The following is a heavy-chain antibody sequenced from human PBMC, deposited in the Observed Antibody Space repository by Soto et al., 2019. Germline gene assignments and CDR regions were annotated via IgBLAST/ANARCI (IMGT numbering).Heavy chain of an antibody. Sequence: GESLKISCKGSGYSFISYWISWVRQMPGKGLEWMGRIDPSDSYTNYSPSFQGHVTISADKSISTAYLQWSSLKASDTAMYYCARYYYDSSGYIWIPDDAFDIRGQGTMVTVSS. CDR2: IDPSDSYT. J-gene: IGHJ3*02. D-gene: IGHD3-22*01. CDR3: ARYYYDSSGYIWIPDDAFDI. V-gene: IGHV5-10-1*01. CDR1: GYSFISYW.